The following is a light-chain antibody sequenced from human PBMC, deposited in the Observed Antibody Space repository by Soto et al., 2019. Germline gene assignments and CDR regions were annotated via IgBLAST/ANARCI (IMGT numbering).Light chain of an antibody. J-gene: IGKJ1*01. CDR2: DAS. Sequence: QMGQAAASVSASVGERATVSYRASQSIGSWLAWYQQKPRKAPKLLIYDASSLESGVPSRFSGSGSGTEFTLTISSLQPDDFATYYCQQYNSYSWTFGQGTKV. V-gene: IGKV1-5*01. CDR1: QSIGSW. CDR3: QQYNSYSWT.